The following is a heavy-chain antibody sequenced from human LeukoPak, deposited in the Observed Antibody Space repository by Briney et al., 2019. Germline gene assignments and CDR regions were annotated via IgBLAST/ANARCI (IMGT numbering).Heavy chain of an antibody. CDR1: GYTFTGYY. V-gene: IGHV1-2*06. CDR2: INPNSGGT. Sequence: ASVKVSCTASGYTFTGYYMHWVRQAPGQGLEWMGRINPNSGGTNYAQKFQGRVTMTRDTSISTAYMELSRLRSDDTAVYYCARGYCSSTSCYTLDYWGQGTLVTVSS. D-gene: IGHD2-2*02. J-gene: IGHJ4*02. CDR3: ARGYCSSTSCYTLDY.